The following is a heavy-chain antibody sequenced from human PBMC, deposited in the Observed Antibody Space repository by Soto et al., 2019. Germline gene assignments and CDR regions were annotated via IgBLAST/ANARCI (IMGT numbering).Heavy chain of an antibody. CDR1: GFTFSSYS. CDR3: VTEGAAGYFPN. Sequence: EVQLLESGGGLVQPGGSLRLSCAASGFTFSSYSMSWVRQAPGKGLEWVSGFRTGGDDATTYYADSVKGRFTISRDNSRNMVYLQLSSLKDEDTAVYYCVTEGAAGYFPNWGQGTLVTVSS. CDR2: FRTGGDDATT. D-gene: IGHD3-22*01. V-gene: IGHV3-23*01. J-gene: IGHJ4*02.